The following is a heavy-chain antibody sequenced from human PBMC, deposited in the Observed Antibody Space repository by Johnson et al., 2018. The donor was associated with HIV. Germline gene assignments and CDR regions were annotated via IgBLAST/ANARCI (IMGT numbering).Heavy chain of an antibody. V-gene: IGHV3-52*01. Sequence: VQLVESGGGLVQPGGSLRLSCAASGFTFSSSWMHWVCQAPEKGLEWVADIKCDGSEKYYVDSVKGRLTISRDNAKNSLYLQMNSLRAEDTAVYYCAKDLRQVLVNDVFDIWGQGTVVTVSS. J-gene: IGHJ3*02. CDR2: IKCDGSEK. CDR3: AKDLRQVLVNDVFDI. CDR1: GFTFSSSW. D-gene: IGHD4/OR15-4a*01.